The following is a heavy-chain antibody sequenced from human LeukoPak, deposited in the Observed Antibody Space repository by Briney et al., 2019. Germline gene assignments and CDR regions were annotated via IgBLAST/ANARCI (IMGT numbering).Heavy chain of an antibody. CDR1: DITFSSYG. CDR2: TSYNGRES. V-gene: IGHV3-30*18. CDR3: AKATSPYDYVWGTSD. J-gene: IGHJ4*02. D-gene: IGHD3-16*01. Sequence: GGSLRLSCEASDITFSSYGMHWVRQAPGKGLEWVAVTSYNGRESHYVDSVKGRFTISRDNSKNTLYLQMNSVTTDDTAVYYCAKATSPYDYVWGTSDWGQGTLVTVSS.